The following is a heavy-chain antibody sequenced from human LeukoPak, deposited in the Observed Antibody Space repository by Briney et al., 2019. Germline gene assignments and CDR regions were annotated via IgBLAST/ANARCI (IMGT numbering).Heavy chain of an antibody. V-gene: IGHV3-23*01. CDR3: ARTPYDSSGYKAPYWHFDL. Sequence: GGSLRLSCAASGFTFSSCAMSWVRQAPGKGLEWVSSIAGSGRYTYYADSVKGRFTISRDNSKNTLYLQMNSLRAEDTAVYYSARTPYDSSGYKAPYWHFDLWGRGTLVTVSS. J-gene: IGHJ2*01. D-gene: IGHD3-22*01. CDR2: IAGSGRYT. CDR1: GFTFSSCA.